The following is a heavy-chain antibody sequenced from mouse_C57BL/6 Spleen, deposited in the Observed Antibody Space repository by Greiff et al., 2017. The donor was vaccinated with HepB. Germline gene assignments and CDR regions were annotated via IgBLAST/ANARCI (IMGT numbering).Heavy chain of an antibody. D-gene: IGHD3-2*02. Sequence: VMLVESGAELARPGASVKLSCKASGYTFTSYGISWVKQRTGQGLEWIGEIYPRSGNTYYNEKFKGKATLTADKSSSTAYMGLRSLTSEDSAVYFCARGGQLRLNFAYWGQGTLVTVSA. CDR2: IYPRSGNT. CDR1: GYTFTSYG. V-gene: IGHV1-81*01. CDR3: ARGGQLRLNFAY. J-gene: IGHJ3*01.